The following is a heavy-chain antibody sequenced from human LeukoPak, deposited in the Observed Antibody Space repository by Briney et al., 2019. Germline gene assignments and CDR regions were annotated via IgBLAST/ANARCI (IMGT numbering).Heavy chain of an antibody. CDR3: ARGGVKHYYDSSGYYIVRAPSDY. CDR1: GFTFSSYA. CDR2: ISYDGSNK. D-gene: IGHD3-22*01. J-gene: IGHJ4*02. V-gene: IGHV3-30-3*01. Sequence: GGPLRLSCAASGFTFSSYAMHWVRQAPGKGLEWVAVISYDGSNKYYADTVKGRFTISRDNSKNTLYLQMNSLRAEDTAVYYCARGGVKHYYDSSGYYIVRAPSDYWGQGTLVTVSS.